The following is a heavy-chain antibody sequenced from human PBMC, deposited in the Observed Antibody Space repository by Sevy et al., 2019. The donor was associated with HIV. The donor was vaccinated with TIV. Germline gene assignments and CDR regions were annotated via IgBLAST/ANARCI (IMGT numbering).Heavy chain of an antibody. CDR3: ARDQQGYGIAVAGMIAHTGSYYYGMDV. CDR1: GFTFSSYA. J-gene: IGHJ6*02. Sequence: GGSLRLSCAASGFTFSSYAMHWVRQAPGKGLEWVAVISYDGSNKYYADSVKGRFTISRDNSKNTLYLQMNSLRAEDTAVYYCARDQQGYGIAVAGMIAHTGSYYYGMDVWGQGTTVTVSS. D-gene: IGHD6-19*01. CDR2: ISYDGSNK. V-gene: IGHV3-30*04.